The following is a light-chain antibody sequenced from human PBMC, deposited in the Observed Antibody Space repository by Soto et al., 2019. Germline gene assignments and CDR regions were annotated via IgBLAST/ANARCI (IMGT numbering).Light chain of an antibody. CDR2: DAS. J-gene: IGKJ2*01. Sequence: EIVLTQSPATLSLSPGERATLSCRASQSVSSYLAWYQQKPGQAPRLLIYDASNRATGIPARFSGSGSGTDFTLTISSREPEDFAVYYCQQRSNGPLMYTCGQGTKLEIK. CDR1: QSVSSY. CDR3: QQRSNGPLMYT. V-gene: IGKV3-11*01.